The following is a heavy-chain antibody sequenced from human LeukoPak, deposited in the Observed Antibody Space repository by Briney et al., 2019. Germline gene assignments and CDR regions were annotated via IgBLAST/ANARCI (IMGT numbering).Heavy chain of an antibody. Sequence: GESLKISCKGSGYSFTSYWIGWVRQMPGKGLEWMGIIYPGDSDTRYSPSFQGQVTISADKSISTAYLQWSSLKASDTAMYYCARQTPTYYYDSSGYFDYWGQGTLVTVSS. D-gene: IGHD3-22*01. V-gene: IGHV5-51*01. CDR2: IYPGDSDT. CDR3: ARQTPTYYYDSSGYFDY. CDR1: GYSFTSYW. J-gene: IGHJ4*02.